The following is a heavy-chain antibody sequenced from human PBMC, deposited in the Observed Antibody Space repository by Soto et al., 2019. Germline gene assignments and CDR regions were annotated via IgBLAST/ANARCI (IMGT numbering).Heavy chain of an antibody. V-gene: IGHV2-5*02. CDR2: IYWDDDK. D-gene: IGHD3-9*01. CDR3: AHGTRSLLLRYFDCFDY. Sequence: SGPTLVKPTQTLTLTCTFSGFSLSTSGVGVGWIRQPPGKALEWLALIYWDDDKRYSPSLKSRLTITKDTSKNQVVLTMTNMDPVDTATYYCAHGTRSLLLRYFDCFDYWGQGTLVTVSS. J-gene: IGHJ4*02. CDR1: GFSLSTSGVG.